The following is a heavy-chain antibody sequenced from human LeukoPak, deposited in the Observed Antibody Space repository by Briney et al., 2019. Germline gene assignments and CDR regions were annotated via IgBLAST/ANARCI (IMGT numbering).Heavy chain of an antibody. CDR2: ISGSGGST. D-gene: IGHD6-19*01. V-gene: IGHV3-23*01. J-gene: IGHJ4*02. Sequence: PGGSLRLSCIASGFNFEDFDMSWVRQAPGKGLEWVSAISGSGGSTYYADSVKGRFTISRDNSKNTLYLQMNSLRAEDTAVYYCARVPPALRGWEIYFDYWGQGTLVTVSS. CDR3: ARVPPALRGWEIYFDY. CDR1: GFNFEDFD.